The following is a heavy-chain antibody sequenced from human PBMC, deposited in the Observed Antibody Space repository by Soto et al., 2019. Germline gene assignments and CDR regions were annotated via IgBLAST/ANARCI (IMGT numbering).Heavy chain of an antibody. CDR1: GFTFTRYS. J-gene: IGHJ6*02. CDR3: ARVNDLYYYGMDV. CDR2: ISSTTNYI. Sequence: GGSLRLSCAASGFTFTRYSMNWVRQAPGKGLEWVSSISSTTNYIYYADSVKGRFTISRDNSKNTLYLQMNSLRAEDTAVYYCARVNDLYYYGMDVWGQGTTVTVSS. V-gene: IGHV3-21*04.